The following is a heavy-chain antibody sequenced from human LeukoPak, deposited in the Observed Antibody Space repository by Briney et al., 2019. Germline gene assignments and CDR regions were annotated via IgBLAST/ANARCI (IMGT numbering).Heavy chain of an antibody. V-gene: IGHV4-39*01. D-gene: IGHD5-12*01. Sequence: SETLSLTCTVSGGSISSSSYYWGWIRQPPGKGLEWIGSXXXXGSTYYNPSLKSRVTISVDTSKNQFSLKLSSVTAADTAVYYCARHLVATTLYPARPLPQFDYWGQGTLVTVSS. CDR2: XXXXGST. CDR1: GGSISSSSYY. CDR3: ARHLVATTLYPARPLPQFDY. J-gene: IGHJ4*02.